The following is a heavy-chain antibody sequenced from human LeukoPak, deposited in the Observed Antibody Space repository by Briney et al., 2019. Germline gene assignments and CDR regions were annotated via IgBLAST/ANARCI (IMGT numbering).Heavy chain of an antibody. Sequence: ASVKVSCKASGFTFTSSAMQWVRQARGQRLGWIGWIVVGSGNTNYAQKFQERVTITRDMSTSTAYMELSSLRSEDTAVYYCAADVVGAKSRFDPWGQGTLVTVSS. CDR1: GFTFTSSA. CDR2: IVVGSGNT. CDR3: AADVVGAKSRFDP. D-gene: IGHD1-26*01. V-gene: IGHV1-58*02. J-gene: IGHJ5*02.